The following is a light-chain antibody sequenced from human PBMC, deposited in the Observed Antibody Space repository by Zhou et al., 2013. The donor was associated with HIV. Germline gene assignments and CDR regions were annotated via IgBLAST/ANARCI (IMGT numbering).Light chain of an antibody. CDR2: TAS. Sequence: DIQMTQSPSSLSASIGDRVTITCRASQDISNYLAWYQQKPGKVPNLLIYTASTLQSGVPSRFSGSGSGTDFTLTISSLQPEDFATYYCLQHNSYPWTFGQGTKVEIK. J-gene: IGKJ1*01. CDR3: LQHNSYPWT. CDR1: QDISNY. V-gene: IGKV1-27*01.